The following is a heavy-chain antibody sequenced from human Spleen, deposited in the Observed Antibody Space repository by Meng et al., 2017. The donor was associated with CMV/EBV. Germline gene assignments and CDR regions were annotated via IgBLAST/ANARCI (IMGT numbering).Heavy chain of an antibody. CDR1: EKTFSSYG. CDR3: ARSPSILVGHSEIDL. D-gene: IGHD3-22*01. J-gene: IGHJ5*02. Sequence: SEKTFSSYGLSWVRQAPGQGLEWMGTFIPILNRAEYARKFQGRVTITADKSSTTTHMELSSLRSGDTAVYYCARSPSILVGHSEIDLWGQGTLVTVSS. CDR2: FIPILNRA. V-gene: IGHV1-69*04.